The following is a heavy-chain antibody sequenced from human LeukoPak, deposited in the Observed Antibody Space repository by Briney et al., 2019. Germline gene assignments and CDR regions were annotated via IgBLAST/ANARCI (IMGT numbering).Heavy chain of an antibody. Sequence: PGGSLRLSCAASGFTFSTYAMHWVRQAPGKGLEWVAVKSYDGSNKYYADSVKGRFTISRDNSKNTLYLQMNSLRAEDTAVYYCARTVLGYCSGGSCNYPYYWGQGTLVTVSS. CDR3: ARTVLGYCSGGSCNYPYY. CDR2: KSYDGSNK. CDR1: GFTFSTYA. D-gene: IGHD2-15*01. J-gene: IGHJ4*02. V-gene: IGHV3-30-3*01.